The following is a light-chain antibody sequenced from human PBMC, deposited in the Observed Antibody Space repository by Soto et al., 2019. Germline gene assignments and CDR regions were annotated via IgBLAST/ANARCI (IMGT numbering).Light chain of an antibody. CDR1: QDINVY. J-gene: IGKJ2*03. CDR3: HHAYVAPYS. Sequence: DIQMTQSPSSVSASLGDTVTITCRASQDINVYLNWYQQKPGEVPKLLIYSGSTLHSGVPSRFTGSGSETDFTLTIMSLQPEVFATHYCHHAYVAPYSFGQGTKVDI. CDR2: SGS. V-gene: IGKV1-39*01.